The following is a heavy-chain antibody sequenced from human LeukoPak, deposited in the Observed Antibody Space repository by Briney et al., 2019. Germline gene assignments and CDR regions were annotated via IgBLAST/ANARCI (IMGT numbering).Heavy chain of an antibody. Sequence: SETLSLTCTVSADSLSSGGHYWAWIRQLPGEGLESIGFIHHSGSSRHNPSLKDRVAISVDASRKQFALRLSSVTAADTAIYYCARGGNRFGGFYFDNWGQGIQVIVSS. CDR3: ARGGNRFGGFYFDN. D-gene: IGHD3-10*01. V-gene: IGHV4-31*03. CDR2: IHHSGSS. CDR1: ADSLSSGGHY. J-gene: IGHJ4*02.